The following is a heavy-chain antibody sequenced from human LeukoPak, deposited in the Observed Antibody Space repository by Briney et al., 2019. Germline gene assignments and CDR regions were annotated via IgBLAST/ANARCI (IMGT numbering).Heavy chain of an antibody. CDR3: AKGHTDSEWLYFDS. Sequence: PGGSLRLSCAASGFTFSTYAMSWVRQAPGKGLEWVSGIRGSGDSTYYADSVKGRFTISRDNSKNTLYLQTNSLRAEDTAVYYCAKGHTDSEWLYFDSWGQGSLVTVSS. J-gene: IGHJ4*02. CDR2: IRGSGDST. CDR1: GFTFSTYA. D-gene: IGHD5-12*01. V-gene: IGHV3-23*01.